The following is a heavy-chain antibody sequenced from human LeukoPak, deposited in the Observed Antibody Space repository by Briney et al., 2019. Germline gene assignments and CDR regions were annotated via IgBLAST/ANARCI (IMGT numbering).Heavy chain of an antibody. CDR3: ASSKSSYSTDAFDI. V-gene: IGHV3-74*03. CDR2: INGDGSNT. Sequence: PGGSLRLSCAASGFTFSSHWMLWVRQAPGKGLEWVSRINGDGSNTTYADSVKGRFTISRDNAKNTLYLQMNSLRAEDTDVYHCASSKSSYSTDAFDICGQGTMVPVSS. CDR1: GFTFSSHW. D-gene: IGHD6-6*01. J-gene: IGHJ3*02.